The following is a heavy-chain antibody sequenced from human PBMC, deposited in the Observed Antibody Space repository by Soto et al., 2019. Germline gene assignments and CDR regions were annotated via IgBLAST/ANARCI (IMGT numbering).Heavy chain of an antibody. CDR2: IWYDGSNK. V-gene: IGHV3-33*01. CDR3: ARDQSVVVVPAHYYYYGMDV. D-gene: IGHD2-2*01. Sequence: SLRLSCAASGFTFSSYGMHGVRQAPGKGLEWVAVIWYDGSNKYYADSVKGRFTISRDNSKNTLYLQLNSLRAEDTAVYYCARDQSVVVVPAHYYYYGMDVWGQGTTVTVSS. CDR1: GFTFSSYG. J-gene: IGHJ6*02.